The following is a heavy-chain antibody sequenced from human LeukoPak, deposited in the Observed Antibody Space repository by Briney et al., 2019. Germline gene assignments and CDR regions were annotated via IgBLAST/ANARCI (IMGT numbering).Heavy chain of an antibody. CDR1: GDSISSNFYY. V-gene: IGHV4-39*07. CDR3: ASNGDYFPLDY. Sequence: SETLSLTCTVSGDSISSNFYYWGWIRQPPGKGLEWIGSLYYTGSTYYNPSLKSRVTISVDTSKNQFSLKLSSVTAADTAVYYCASNGDYFPLDYWGQGTLVTVSS. CDR2: LYYTGST. D-gene: IGHD4-17*01. J-gene: IGHJ4*02.